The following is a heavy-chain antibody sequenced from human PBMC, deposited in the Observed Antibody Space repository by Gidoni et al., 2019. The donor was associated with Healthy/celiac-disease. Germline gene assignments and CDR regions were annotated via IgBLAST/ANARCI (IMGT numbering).Heavy chain of an antibody. CDR3: VIVATISGGFDY. CDR2: ISAYNGNT. J-gene: IGHJ4*02. CDR1: GYTFTSYG. V-gene: IGHV1-18*01. D-gene: IGHD5-12*01. Sequence: GASVKVSCKASGYTFTSYGISWVRQAPGQGLEWMGWISAYNGNTNYAQKLQGRVTMTTDTSTSTAYMELRSLRSDDPAVYDCVIVATISGGFDYWGQGTLVTVSS.